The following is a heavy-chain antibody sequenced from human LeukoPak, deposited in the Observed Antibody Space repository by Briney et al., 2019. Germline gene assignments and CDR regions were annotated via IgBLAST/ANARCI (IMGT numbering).Heavy chain of an antibody. Sequence: ASVKVSFKASGYTFTGYYMHWVRQAPGQGLEWMGWINPNSGGTNYAQKFQGRVTMTRDTSISTAYMELSRLRSDDTAVYYCARGYYDSSGYYYNALGYWGQGTLVTVSS. V-gene: IGHV1-2*02. CDR3: ARGYYDSSGYYYNALGY. D-gene: IGHD3-22*01. CDR2: INPNSGGT. CDR1: GYTFTGYY. J-gene: IGHJ4*02.